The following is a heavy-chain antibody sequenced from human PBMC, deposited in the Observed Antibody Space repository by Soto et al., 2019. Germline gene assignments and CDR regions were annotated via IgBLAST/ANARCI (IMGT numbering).Heavy chain of an antibody. CDR1: GYSFRSYD. D-gene: IGHD6-25*01. J-gene: IGHJ5*02. CDR2: VHPETGST. CDR3: ARVRVPAAWLDP. V-gene: IGHV1-8*02. Sequence: QVQLVQSGAEVKKPGASVKVSCKGSGYSFRSYDITWVRQAPGQGLEWMGWVHPETGSTGYAQRFQGRVSMTSDTSRNTTYLELRDLRVEDTAVYYCARVRVPAAWLDPWGQGTLVTVSS.